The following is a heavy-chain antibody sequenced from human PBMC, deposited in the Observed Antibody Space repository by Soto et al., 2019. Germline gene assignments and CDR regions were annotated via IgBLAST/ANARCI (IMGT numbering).Heavy chain of an antibody. CDR3: GGVVAATSYYYYYGMDV. J-gene: IGHJ6*02. D-gene: IGHD2-15*01. Sequence: PSETLSLTCTVSGGSISSSSYYWGWIRQPPGKGLEWIGSIYYSGSTYYNPSLKSRVTISVDTSKNQFSLKLSSVTAADTAVYYCGGVVAATSYYYYYGMDVWGQGTTVTVSS. V-gene: IGHV4-39*01. CDR1: GGSISSSSYY. CDR2: IYYSGST.